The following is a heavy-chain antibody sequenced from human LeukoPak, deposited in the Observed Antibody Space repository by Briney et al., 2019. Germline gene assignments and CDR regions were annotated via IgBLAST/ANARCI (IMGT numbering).Heavy chain of an antibody. CDR3: AARTQSYNWFDP. Sequence: GRSLRLSCAASGFTFSSYGMHWVRQAPGKGLEWVAVISYDGSNKYYADSVKGRFTISRDNSKNTLNLQMNSPRAEDTAVYYCAARTQSYNWFDPWGQGTLVTVSS. V-gene: IGHV3-30*03. D-gene: IGHD1-14*01. J-gene: IGHJ5*02. CDR1: GFTFSSYG. CDR2: ISYDGSNK.